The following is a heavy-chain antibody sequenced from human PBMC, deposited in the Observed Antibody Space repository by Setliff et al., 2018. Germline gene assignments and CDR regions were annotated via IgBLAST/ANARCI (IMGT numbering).Heavy chain of an antibody. CDR2: IIPIIGEP. J-gene: IGHJ4*02. Sequence: GASVKVSCKASGGTFNTYGLSWVRQAPGRGLEWMGGIIPIIGEPNYAQKFQGRVTITAGESTSTAYMELRSLKSEDTAVYYCAREALQRAGLYFFDIWGQGMLVTVSS. D-gene: IGHD3-10*01. CDR3: AREALQRAGLYFFDI. CDR1: GGTFNTYG. V-gene: IGHV1-69*13.